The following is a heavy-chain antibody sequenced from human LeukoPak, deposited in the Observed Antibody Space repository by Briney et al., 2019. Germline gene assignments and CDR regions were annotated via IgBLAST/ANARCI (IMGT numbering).Heavy chain of an antibody. CDR3: VRAYHPGGRFDP. CDR2: MNEDGGEI. D-gene: IGHD2-21*01. CDR1: GFTFSSSW. Sequence: GGSLRLSCAASGFTFSSSWMTWVRQAPGKGLEWVASMNEDGGEIHYVGSVKGRFTISRDNAKNSLYLQMNSLTAEDTAVYYCVRAYHPGGRFDPWGQGTLVTVSS. J-gene: IGHJ5*02. V-gene: IGHV3-7*04.